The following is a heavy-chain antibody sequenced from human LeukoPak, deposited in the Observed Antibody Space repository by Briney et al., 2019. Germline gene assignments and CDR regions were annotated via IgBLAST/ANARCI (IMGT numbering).Heavy chain of an antibody. J-gene: IGHJ3*02. CDR1: GYTFNSFA. CDR2: VSAYNGNT. Sequence: ASVKVSCKASGYTFNSFAFSWLRQAPGQGLEWVGSVSAYNGNTHYAEKVQGRVTMTTDTSTSTAYMELRSLRSDDTAVYYCARRGAVAGDHDAFDIWGQGTMVTVSS. CDR3: ARRGAVAGDHDAFDI. D-gene: IGHD6-19*01. V-gene: IGHV1-18*01.